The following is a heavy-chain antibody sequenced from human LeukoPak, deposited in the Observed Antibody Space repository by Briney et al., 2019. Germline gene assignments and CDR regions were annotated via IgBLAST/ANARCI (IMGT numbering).Heavy chain of an antibody. Sequence: SSVKVSCKASGYTFTSCDINWVRQATGQGLEWMGWMNPNSGNTGYGQSFQGRITMTRDISIGTAYMELSNLTSEDTAIYYCTRGSSGRRDNWGQGTLVTVTA. CDR2: MNPNSGNT. D-gene: IGHD6-19*01. V-gene: IGHV1-8*01. CDR3: TRGSSGRRDN. CDR1: GYTFTSCD. J-gene: IGHJ4*02.